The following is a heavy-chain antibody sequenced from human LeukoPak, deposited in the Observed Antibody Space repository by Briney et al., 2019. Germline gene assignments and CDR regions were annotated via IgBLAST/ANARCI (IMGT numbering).Heavy chain of an antibody. D-gene: IGHD1-7*01. CDR1: GGSFGGYY. CDR3: ARAPNYERFDY. V-gene: IGHV4-34*01. J-gene: IGHJ4*02. Sequence: SETLSLTCAVYGGSFGGYYWSWVRQPPGKGLEWIGEINHTGSTNYNPSLKSRVAISVDTSKNQFSLKLSSVTAADADVYYCARAPNYERFDYWGRGTLVTVSS. CDR2: INHTGST.